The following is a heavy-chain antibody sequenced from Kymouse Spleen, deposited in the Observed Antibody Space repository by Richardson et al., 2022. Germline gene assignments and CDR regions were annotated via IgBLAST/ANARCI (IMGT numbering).Heavy chain of an antibody. Sequence: EVQLVESGGGLVQPGRSLRLSCAASGFTFDDYAMHWVRQAPGKGLEWVSGISWNSGSIGYADSVKGRFTISRDNAKNSLYLQMNSLRAEDTALYYCAKDIGVELLFDYWGQGTLVTVSS. V-gene: IGHV3-9*01. CDR1: GFTFDDYA. D-gene: IGHD1-7*01. CDR3: AKDIGVELLFDY. J-gene: IGHJ4*02. CDR2: ISWNSGSI.